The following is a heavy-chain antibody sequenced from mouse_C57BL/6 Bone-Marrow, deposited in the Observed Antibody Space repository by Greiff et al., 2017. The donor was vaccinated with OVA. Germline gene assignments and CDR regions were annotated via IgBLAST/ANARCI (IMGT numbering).Heavy chain of an antibody. CDR2: IYPRSGNT. CDR1: GYTFTSYG. V-gene: IGHV1-81*01. Sequence: QVQLKESGAELARPGASVKLSCKASGYTFTSYGISWVKQRTGQGLEWIGEIYPRSGNTYYNEKFKGKATLTADKSSSTAYMELRSLTSEDSAVYFCALPTRFAYWGQGTLVTVSA. J-gene: IGHJ3*01. CDR3: ALPTRFAY.